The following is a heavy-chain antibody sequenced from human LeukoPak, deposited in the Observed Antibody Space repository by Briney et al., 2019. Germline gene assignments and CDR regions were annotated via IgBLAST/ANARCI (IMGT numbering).Heavy chain of an antibody. CDR1: GGSISSYY. D-gene: IGHD2-15*01. V-gene: IGHV4-59*01. J-gene: IGHJ6*02. CDR2: IYYSGST. CDR3: ARASILGYCSGGSCYHDYYYYYGMDV. Sequence: SETLSLTCTVSGGSISSYYWSWIRQPPGKGLEWIGYIYYSGSTNYNPSLKSRVTISVDTSKNQFSLKLSSVTAADTAVYYCARASILGYCSGGSCYHDYYYYYGMDVWGQGTTVTVSS.